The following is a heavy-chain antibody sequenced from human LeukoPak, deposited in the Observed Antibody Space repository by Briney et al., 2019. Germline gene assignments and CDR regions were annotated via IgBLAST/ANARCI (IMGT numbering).Heavy chain of an antibody. CDR1: GFTFSDYA. D-gene: IGHD6-19*01. CDR2: IWFDGRSE. Sequence: GKSLRLSCAASGFTFSDYAMHWVRQAPCKGLEWVAIIWFDGRSESYADSVEGRFTISRDNSKNTLYLQMNSLRAEDTAVYYCAAVAGTRKYYFDYWGQGTLVTVSS. V-gene: IGHV3-30*14. CDR3: AAVAGTRKYYFDY. J-gene: IGHJ4*02.